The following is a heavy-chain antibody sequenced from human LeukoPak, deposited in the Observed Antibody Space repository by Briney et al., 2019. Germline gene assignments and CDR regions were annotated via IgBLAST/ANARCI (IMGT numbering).Heavy chain of an antibody. CDR3: ARASLTTATSDYFDL. CDR1: GGSISTNDYF. D-gene: IGHD4-17*01. CDR2: IHYSGIT. Sequence: PSQTLSLTCTVSGGSISTNDYFWSWIRQSPEKGLEWIGYIHYSGITKSNPSLESRLTLSVDTSKNQLSLRLTSVTAADTAVYYCARASLTTATSDYFDLWGLGTLVTVSS. J-gene: IGHJ4*02. V-gene: IGHV4-30-4*01.